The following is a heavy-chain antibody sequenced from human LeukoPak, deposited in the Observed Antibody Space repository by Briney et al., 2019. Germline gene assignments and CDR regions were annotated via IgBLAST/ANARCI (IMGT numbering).Heavy chain of an antibody. Sequence: SVKVSCKASGGTFSSYTISWVRQAPGQGLEWMGGIIPIFGTANYAQKFQGRVTITADESTSTAYMELSCLRSEDTAVYYCAAPTRPLDAFDIWGQGTMVTVPS. CDR3: AAPTRPLDAFDI. J-gene: IGHJ3*02. V-gene: IGHV1-69*13. CDR1: GGTFSSYT. CDR2: IIPIFGTA.